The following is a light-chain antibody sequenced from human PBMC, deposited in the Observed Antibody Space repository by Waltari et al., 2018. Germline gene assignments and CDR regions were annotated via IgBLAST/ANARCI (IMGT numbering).Light chain of an antibody. J-gene: IGKJ1*01. CDR1: QNVNNY. Sequence: EIVLTQSPAILSLSPGDRATLSCRASQNVNNYLAWYQLKPGQAPRLVIYDASNRATGIPARFSGSGSGTDFTLTINNLQAEDVAEYFCQQYASTPRWTFGQGTKVEI. CDR2: DAS. CDR3: QQYASTPRWT. V-gene: IGKV3-11*01.